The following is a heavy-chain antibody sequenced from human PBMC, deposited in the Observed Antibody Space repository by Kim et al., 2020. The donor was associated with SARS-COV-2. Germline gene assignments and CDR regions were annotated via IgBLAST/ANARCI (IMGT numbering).Heavy chain of an antibody. D-gene: IGHD6-6*01. V-gene: IGHV4-34*01. CDR2: INHSGST. Sequence: SETLSLTCAVYGGSFSGYYWSWIRQPPGKGLEWIGEINHSGSTNYNPSLKSRVTISVDTSKNQFSLKLSSVTAADTAVYYCARGGPSRKAARLFRYYGMDVWGQGTTVTVSS. CDR1: GGSFSGYY. J-gene: IGHJ6*02. CDR3: ARGGPSRKAARLFRYYGMDV.